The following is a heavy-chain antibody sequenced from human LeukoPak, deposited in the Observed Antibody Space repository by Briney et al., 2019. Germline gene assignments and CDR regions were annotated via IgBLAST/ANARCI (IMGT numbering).Heavy chain of an antibody. J-gene: IGHJ6*02. CDR3: SGGSGLKRGMDV. CDR1: GGSISSYY. V-gene: IGHV4-59*01. Sequence: SETLSLTCTVSGGSISSYYWSWIRQPPGKGLEWIGYIYYSGSTNYNSSLKSRVTISVDTSKNQFSLKLSSVTAADTAVYYCSGGSGLKRGMDVWGQGTTVTVSS. D-gene: IGHD3-10*01. CDR2: IYYSGST.